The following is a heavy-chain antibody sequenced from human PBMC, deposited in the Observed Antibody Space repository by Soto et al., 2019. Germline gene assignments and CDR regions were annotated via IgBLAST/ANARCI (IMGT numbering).Heavy chain of an antibody. CDR2: IYWNSDRI. V-gene: IGHV3-9*01. J-gene: IGHJ6*03. Sequence: EVQLVESGGGLVQPGRSLRLSCAASGVTLKDYAMHWVRQAPGRGLEWVSGIYWNSDRIGYGEGVRGRFTISRDNGKKFLYLEMNSLRAEDTAVYYCGKDISAGGMDVWGKGTTVTVSS. CDR1: GVTLKDYA. CDR3: GKDISAGGMDV. D-gene: IGHD3-10*01.